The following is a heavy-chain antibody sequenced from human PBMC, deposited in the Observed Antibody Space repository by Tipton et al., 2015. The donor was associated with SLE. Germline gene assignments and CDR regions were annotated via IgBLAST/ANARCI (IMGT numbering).Heavy chain of an antibody. CDR3: AKHLIVVVTAGAFDI. Sequence: SLRLSCAASGFTFSSYGMHWVRQAPGKGLEWVAVISYDGSNKYYADSVKGRFTISRDNPKNTLYLQMNSLRAEDTAVYYCAKHLIVVVTAGAFDIWGQGTMVTVSS. CDR1: GFTFSSYG. CDR2: ISYDGSNK. V-gene: IGHV3-30*18. J-gene: IGHJ3*02. D-gene: IGHD2-21*02.